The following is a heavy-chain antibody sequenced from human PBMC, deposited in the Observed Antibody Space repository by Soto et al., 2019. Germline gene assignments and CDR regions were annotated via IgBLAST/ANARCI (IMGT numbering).Heavy chain of an antibody. D-gene: IGHD3-9*01. J-gene: IGHJ4*02. CDR2: IYPGDSDT. V-gene: IGHV5-51*01. CDR1: GYSFTSYW. Sequence: GESLKISCKGSGYSFTSYWIGWVRQMPGKGLEWMGIIYPGDSDTRYSPSFQGQVTISAGKSISTAYLQWSSLKASDTAMYYCARSDYDILTGYLCFDYWGQGTLVTFSS. CDR3: ARSDYDILTGYLCFDY.